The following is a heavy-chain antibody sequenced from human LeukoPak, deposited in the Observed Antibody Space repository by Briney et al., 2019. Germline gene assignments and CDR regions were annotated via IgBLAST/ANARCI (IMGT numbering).Heavy chain of an antibody. CDR3: AKYSGLAFDF. J-gene: IGHJ3*01. V-gene: IGHV3-7*02. Sequence: PGGSLRLSCAASGFSFSTYWMSWVRQAPGKGLEWVANIKQDGGEKYCIDSVKGRFTISRVNAKNSLYLQMNSLRAEDTAVYYCAKYSGLAFDFWGQGTMVTVSS. D-gene: IGHD2-21*01. CDR1: GFSFSTYW. CDR2: IKQDGGEK.